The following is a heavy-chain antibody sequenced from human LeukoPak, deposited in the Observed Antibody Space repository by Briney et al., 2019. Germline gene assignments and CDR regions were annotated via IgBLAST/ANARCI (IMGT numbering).Heavy chain of an antibody. CDR3: ARGDTMVRGEDYNWFDP. Sequence: PSETLSLTCAVYGGSFSGYYWSWIRQPPGKGLEWIGEINHSGSTNYNPSLKSRVTISVDTSKNQFSLKLSSVTAADTAVYYCARGDTMVRGEDYNWFDPWGQGTLVTVSS. CDR1: GGSFSGYY. D-gene: IGHD3-10*01. CDR2: INHSGST. V-gene: IGHV4-34*01. J-gene: IGHJ5*02.